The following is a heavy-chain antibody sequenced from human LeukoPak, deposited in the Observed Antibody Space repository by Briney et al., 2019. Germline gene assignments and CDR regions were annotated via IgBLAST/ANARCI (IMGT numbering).Heavy chain of an antibody. D-gene: IGHD4-17*01. CDR3: ARADYGDCIDY. Sequence: GGSLRLSCAPSGFTFSRHGMHWVRQAPGKGLEWVAIISNDGSRKYYAHSVEGRFTISRDNSKNTLYLQMDSLRAEDTAVYYCARADYGDCIDYWGQGTLVTVSS. CDR1: GFTFSRHG. CDR2: ISNDGSRK. V-gene: IGHV3-30*03. J-gene: IGHJ4*02.